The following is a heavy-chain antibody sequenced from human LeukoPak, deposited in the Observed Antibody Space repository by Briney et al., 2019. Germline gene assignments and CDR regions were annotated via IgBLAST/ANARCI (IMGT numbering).Heavy chain of an antibody. CDR1: GFTFSDYA. J-gene: IGHJ4*02. D-gene: IGHD3-10*01. V-gene: IGHV3-43*01. Sequence: GGSLRLSCAASGFTFSDYAMHWVRKAPGKGMDWVSLISWNGASRYYADSVEGRFTISRDNCKNSLYLQMNSLRSENSAFYYCAKGSIRGIIIPPVFDYWGQGTLVTVSS. CDR2: ISWNGASR. CDR3: AKGSIRGIIIPPVFDY.